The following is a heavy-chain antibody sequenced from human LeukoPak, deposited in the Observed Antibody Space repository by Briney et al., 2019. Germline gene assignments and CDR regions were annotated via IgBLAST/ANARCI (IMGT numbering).Heavy chain of an antibody. V-gene: IGHV1-69*13. CDR1: GDTFSNYA. Sequence: GASVKVSCTASGDTFSNYAVTWVRQAPGQGLEWMGGIIPILATTNYAQKFQGKVTITADDSTSTAFMEVNSLRSGDTAVYYCAREDFLEWPSGVYDVWGHGTMVTVSS. J-gene: IGHJ3*01. CDR2: IIPILATT. D-gene: IGHD3-3*01. CDR3: AREDFLEWPSGVYDV.